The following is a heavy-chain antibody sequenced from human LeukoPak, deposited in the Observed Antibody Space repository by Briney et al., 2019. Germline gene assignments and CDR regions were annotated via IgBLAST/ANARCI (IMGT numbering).Heavy chain of an antibody. V-gene: IGHV3-30-3*01. D-gene: IGHD4-11*01. CDR3: ARDGRGYYSIYFQD. J-gene: IGHJ1*01. CDR2: ISYDVNNK. Sequence: GGSLRLSCAASGFTFSSYTMHWVRQAPGKGLERVAVISYDVNNKYYAESVKGRFTISRDNSKNTVYLQMNSLRAEDTAVYYCARDGRGYYSIYFQDWGQGTLVTVSS. CDR1: GFTFSSYT.